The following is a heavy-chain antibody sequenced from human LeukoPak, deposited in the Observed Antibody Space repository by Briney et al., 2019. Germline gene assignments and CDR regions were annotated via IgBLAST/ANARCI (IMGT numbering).Heavy chain of an antibody. J-gene: IGHJ4*02. V-gene: IGHV3-74*01. CDR3: AKDSQMGWLMERIDY. CDR1: GFDFSSNW. D-gene: IGHD5-18*01. CDR2: IKGDGIST. Sequence: QSGGSLRLSCAASGFDFSSNWMHWVRHAPGQGLVWVSRIKGDGISTYYADSVKGRFTISRDNSRNTLYLQMNSLRAEDTAVYYCAKDSQMGWLMERIDYWGQGTLVTVSS.